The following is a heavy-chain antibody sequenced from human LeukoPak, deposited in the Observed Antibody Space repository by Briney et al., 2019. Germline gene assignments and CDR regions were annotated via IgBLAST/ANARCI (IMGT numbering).Heavy chain of an antibody. CDR2: ISYDGTNK. D-gene: IGHD3-10*01. V-gene: IGHV3-30*18. CDR3: AKDGYYGSGTYPDY. CDR1: GFTFSSYG. Sequence: PGPPPRLSCAASGFTFSSYGMNWVRQAPGKGLEWVAVISYDGTNKFYVDSLRGRFTISRDNSKNTLYLQMNSLRAEDTAVYYCAKDGYYGSGTYPDYWGQGTLVTVSS. J-gene: IGHJ4*02.